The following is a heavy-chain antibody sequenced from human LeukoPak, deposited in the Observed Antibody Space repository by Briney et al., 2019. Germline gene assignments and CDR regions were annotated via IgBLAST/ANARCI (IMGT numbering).Heavy chain of an antibody. CDR2: IYYSGST. CDR1: GGSISRYY. CDR3: ARDRELGY. D-gene: IGHD3-10*01. V-gene: IGHV4-59*01. J-gene: IGHJ4*02. Sequence: SETLSLTCTVSGGSISRYYWSWIRQPPGKGLEWIGYIYYSGSTNYNPSLKSRVTILVDTSKNQFSLKLSSVTAADTAVYYCARDRELGYWGQGTLVTVSS.